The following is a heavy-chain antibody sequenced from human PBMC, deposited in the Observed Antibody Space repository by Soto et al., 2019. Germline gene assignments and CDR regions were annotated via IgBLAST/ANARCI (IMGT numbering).Heavy chain of an antibody. V-gene: IGHV1-18*01. J-gene: IGHJ5*02. CDR2: ISAYNGNT. CDR1: GYTFTSYG. D-gene: IGHD3-3*01. CDR3: ARARRNYDFWSGYFDP. Sequence: GASVKVSCKASGYTFTSYGISWVRQAPGQGLEWMGWISAYNGNTNYAQKLQGRVTMTTDTSTSTAYMELRSLRSDDTAVYYCARARRNYDFWSGYFDPWGQGTLVTAPQ.